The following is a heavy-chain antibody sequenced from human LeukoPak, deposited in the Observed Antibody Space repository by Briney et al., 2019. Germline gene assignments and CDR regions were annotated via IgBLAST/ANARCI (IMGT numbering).Heavy chain of an antibody. CDR1: GGSISNYY. D-gene: IGHD2-2*01. Sequence: SETLSLTCNVSGGSISNYYWTWIRQPPGRGLEWIGYIHYSESTNYNPSLKSRVTISVDTSKNQFSLKMSSVTAADTAVYYCARDAGYCSSTACLLGYWGQGTLVTVSS. CDR3: ARDAGYCSSTACLLGY. V-gene: IGHV4-59*01. CDR2: IHYSEST. J-gene: IGHJ4*02.